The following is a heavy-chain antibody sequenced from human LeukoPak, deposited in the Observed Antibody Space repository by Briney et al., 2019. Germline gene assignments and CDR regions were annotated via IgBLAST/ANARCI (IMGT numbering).Heavy chain of an antibody. V-gene: IGHV3-33*01. J-gene: IGHJ4*02. D-gene: IGHD6-13*01. CDR3: ARAPTIAAAGTLDY. CDR2: IWYDGSNK. CDR1: GFTFSSYG. Sequence: GGCLRLSCAASGFTFSSYGMHWVRQAPGKGLEWVAVIWYDGSNKYYADSVKGRFTISRDNSKNTLYLQMNSLRAEDTAVYYCARAPTIAAAGTLDYWGQGTLVTVSS.